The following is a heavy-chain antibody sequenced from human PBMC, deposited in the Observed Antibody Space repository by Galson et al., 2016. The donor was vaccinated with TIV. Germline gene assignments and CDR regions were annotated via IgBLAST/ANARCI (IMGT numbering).Heavy chain of an antibody. CDR3: ARAASCGGTCYYFDS. CDR2: VNWDRLGT. CDR1: GFTFDDFD. V-gene: IGHV3-20*04. Sequence: SLRLSCAASGFTFDDFDMAWVRQGPGRGLEWVSSVNWDRLGTSYADSVKGRFTISRDSAKNSLYLQMDSLGAEDTALYYCARAASCGGTCYYFDSWGQGTLVAVSS. D-gene: IGHD2-21*01. J-gene: IGHJ4*02.